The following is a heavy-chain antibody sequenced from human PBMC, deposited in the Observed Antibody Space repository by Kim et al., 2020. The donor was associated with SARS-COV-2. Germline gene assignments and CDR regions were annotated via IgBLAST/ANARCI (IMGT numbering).Heavy chain of an antibody. CDR1: GGSISSSSYY. Sequence: SETLSLTCTVSGGSISSSSYYWGWIRQPPGKGLEWIGSIYYSGSTYYNPSLKSRVTISVDTSKNQFSLKLSSVTAADTAVYYCGRTTVTLFDYWGQGTLVTVSS. D-gene: IGHD4-17*01. V-gene: IGHV4-39*01. CDR2: IYYSGST. CDR3: GRTTVTLFDY. J-gene: IGHJ4*02.